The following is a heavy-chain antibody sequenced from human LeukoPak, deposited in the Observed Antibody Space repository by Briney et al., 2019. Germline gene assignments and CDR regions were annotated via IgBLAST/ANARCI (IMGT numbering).Heavy chain of an antibody. Sequence: GGSLRLSCVGSGITLSDYWMSWVRQAPGRGLEWVANIKQDGSEKHYVDSVKGRFTISRDNGKNSLYLQMNSLRAEDTAVYYCAREKGIMVREMALDIWGQGTMVTVSS. J-gene: IGHJ3*02. CDR3: AREKGIMVREMALDI. CDR2: IKQDGSEK. CDR1: GITLSDYW. D-gene: IGHD3-10*01. V-gene: IGHV3-7*03.